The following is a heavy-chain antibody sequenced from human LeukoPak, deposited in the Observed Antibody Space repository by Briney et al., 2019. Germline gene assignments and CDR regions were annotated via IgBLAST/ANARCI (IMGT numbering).Heavy chain of an antibody. D-gene: IGHD2-15*01. Sequence: ASVNVSCKASGYTFTGYYMHWVRQAPGQGLEWMGWINPNSGGTNYAQKFQGRVTMTRDTSISTAYMELSRLRSDDTAVYYCARGHIVVVVAAIYLFDYWGQGTLVTVSS. J-gene: IGHJ4*02. CDR1: GYTFTGYY. CDR3: ARGHIVVVVAAIYLFDY. V-gene: IGHV1-2*02. CDR2: INPNSGGT.